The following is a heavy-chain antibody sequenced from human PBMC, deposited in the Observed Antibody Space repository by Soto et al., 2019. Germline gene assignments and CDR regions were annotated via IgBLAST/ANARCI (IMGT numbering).Heavy chain of an antibody. D-gene: IGHD5-18*01. CDR3: ARSLSPRYSYGENWFDP. Sequence: PSQTLSLTCAISGDSVSSNSAAWNWIRQSPSRGLEWLGRTYYRSKWYNDYAVSVKSRITINPDTSKNQFSLQLNSVTPEDTAVYYCARSLSPRYSYGENWFDPWGQGTLVTVSS. V-gene: IGHV6-1*01. J-gene: IGHJ5*02. CDR2: TYYRSKWYN. CDR1: GDSVSSNSAA.